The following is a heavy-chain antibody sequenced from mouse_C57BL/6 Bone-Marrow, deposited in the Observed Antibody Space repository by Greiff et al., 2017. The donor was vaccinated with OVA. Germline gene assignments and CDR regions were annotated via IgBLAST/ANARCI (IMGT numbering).Heavy chain of an antibody. D-gene: IGHD3-2*02. CDR2: IWGGGST. CDR3: AKLSGGQGFAY. J-gene: IGHJ3*01. V-gene: IGHV2-9*01. CDR1: GFSLTSYG. Sequence: VQLVESGPGLVAPSPSLSITCTVSGFSLTSYGVDWVRQPPGKGLEWLGVIWGGGSTTYNSALMSSPSLSKDNSKSQVFLKMNSLQTDDTAMYYCAKLSGGQGFAYWGQGTLVTVSA.